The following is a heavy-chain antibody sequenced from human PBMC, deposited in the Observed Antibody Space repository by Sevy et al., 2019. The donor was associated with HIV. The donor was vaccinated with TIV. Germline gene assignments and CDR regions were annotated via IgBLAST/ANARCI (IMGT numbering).Heavy chain of an antibody. CDR1: GGSISSSNW. D-gene: IGHD1-26*01. V-gene: IGHV4-4*02. J-gene: IGHJ3*02. Sequence: SETLSLTCAVSGGSISSSNWWSWVRQPPGKGLEWFGEIYRSGCTNYKPSLKSRVTISVDKSKNQLSLKLSSVTAADTAVYYCARLIVGDTNWRGAFDIWGQGTMVTVSS. CDR2: IYRSGCT. CDR3: ARLIVGDTNWRGAFDI.